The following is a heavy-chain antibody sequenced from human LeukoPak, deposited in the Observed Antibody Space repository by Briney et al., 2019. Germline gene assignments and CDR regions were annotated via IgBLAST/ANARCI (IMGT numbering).Heavy chain of an antibody. V-gene: IGHV4-34*01. Sequence: SETLSLTCAVYGGSFSGYYWSWIRQPPGKGLEWIGEINHSGSTNYNPSLKSRVTISVDTSKNQFSLKLRSVTAADTAVYYCARGRMWAAAEKAYWGQGALVTVSS. CDR2: INHSGST. J-gene: IGHJ4*02. CDR3: ARGRMWAAAEKAY. CDR1: GGSFSGYY. D-gene: IGHD6-13*01.